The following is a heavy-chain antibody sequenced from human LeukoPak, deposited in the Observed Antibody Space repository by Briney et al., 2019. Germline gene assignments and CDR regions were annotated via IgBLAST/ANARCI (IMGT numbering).Heavy chain of an antibody. V-gene: IGHV3-23*01. CDR1: GLTFSTYA. CDR3: AKDHGSSGYPDAFDI. CDR2: ISGSGGST. Sequence: GGSLRLSCAASGLTFSTYAMSWVRQAPGKGLEWVSAISGSGGSTYYADSVKGRFTISRDNSKNTLYLQMNSMRAEDTAVYYCAKDHGSSGYPDAFDIWGQGTMVTVSS. J-gene: IGHJ3*02. D-gene: IGHD3-22*01.